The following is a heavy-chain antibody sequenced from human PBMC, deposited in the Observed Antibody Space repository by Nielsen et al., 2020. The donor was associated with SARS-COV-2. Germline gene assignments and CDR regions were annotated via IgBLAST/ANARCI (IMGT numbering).Heavy chain of an antibody. CDR2: INAGNGNT. Sequence: ASVKVSCKASGYTFTSYAMHWVRQAPGQRLEWMGWINAGNGNTKYSQKFQGRVTITRDTSASTAYMELSSLRSEDTAVYYCARDLGGHHIDYGMDVWGQGTTVTVSS. V-gene: IGHV1-3*01. CDR1: GYTFTSYA. J-gene: IGHJ6*02. CDR3: ARDLGGHHIDYGMDV. D-gene: IGHD3-16*01.